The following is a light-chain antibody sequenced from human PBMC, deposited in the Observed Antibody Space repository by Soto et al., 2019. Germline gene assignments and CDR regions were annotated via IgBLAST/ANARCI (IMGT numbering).Light chain of an antibody. CDR1: SSDVGSYNY. V-gene: IGLV2-14*01. CDR2: EVS. Sequence: ALTQPASVSGSPGQAITISCTGTSSDVGSYNYVSWYQQHPGKAPKLMIYEVSDRPSGISSRFSGSKSGNTASLTISGLQTEDEADYYCSSYTSSSTLFGTGTKVTVL. CDR3: SSYTSSSTL. J-gene: IGLJ1*01.